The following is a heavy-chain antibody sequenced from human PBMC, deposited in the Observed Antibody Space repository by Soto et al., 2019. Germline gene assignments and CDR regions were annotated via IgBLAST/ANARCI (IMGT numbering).Heavy chain of an antibody. J-gene: IGHJ6*03. CDR1: GYTFTSYG. Sequence: ASVKVSFKASGYTFTSYGISWVRQAPGQGLEWMGWISAYNGNTNYAQKLQGRVTMTTDTSTSTAYMELRSLRSDDTAVYYCARAAADYGDYYYYMDVWGKGTTVTVSS. CDR3: ARAAADYGDYYYYMDV. D-gene: IGHD4-17*01. CDR2: ISAYNGNT. V-gene: IGHV1-18*01.